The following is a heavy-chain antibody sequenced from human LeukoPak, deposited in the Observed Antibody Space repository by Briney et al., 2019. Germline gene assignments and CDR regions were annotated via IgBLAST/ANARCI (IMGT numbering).Heavy chain of an antibody. J-gene: IGHJ4*02. Sequence: GGSLRLSCAASGFTFSSYWMPWVRQAPGKGLVWVSRINSDGSSTSYADSVKGRFTISRDNAKNTLYLQMNNLRAEDTAVCYCVLIAAGRRYYFDYWGQGTLVTVSS. D-gene: IGHD6-25*01. V-gene: IGHV3-74*01. CDR2: INSDGSST. CDR3: VLIAAGRRYYFDY. CDR1: GFTFSSYW.